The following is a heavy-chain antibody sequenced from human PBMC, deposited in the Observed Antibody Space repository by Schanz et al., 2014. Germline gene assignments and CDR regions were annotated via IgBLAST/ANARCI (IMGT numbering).Heavy chain of an antibody. CDR1: GFAFSSFA. CDR2: IWYDGNNK. V-gene: IGHV3-33*06. D-gene: IGHD1-26*01. CDR3: VKDLQRELLRDDHYYGMDV. J-gene: IGHJ6*02. Sequence: VQLVESGGGLVQPGGSLRLSCAASGFAFSSFALSWVRQSPGKGLEWVAVIWYDGNNKYYADSVKGRFTISRDNSKNTLYLQMNSLRAEDTAVYYCVKDLQRELLRDDHYYGMDVWGQGTTVTVSS.